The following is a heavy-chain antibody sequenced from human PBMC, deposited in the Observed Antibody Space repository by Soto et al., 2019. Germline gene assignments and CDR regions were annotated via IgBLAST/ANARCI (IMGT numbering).Heavy chain of an antibody. V-gene: IGHV3-23*01. D-gene: IGHD2-2*01. J-gene: IGHJ4*02. CDR2: ISGSGGST. CDR3: AKQKYIVVVPAALDY. Sequence: GGSLRLSCAASGFTFSSYAMSWVRQAPGKGLEWVSAISGSGGSTYYADSVKGRFTISRDNSKNTLYLQMNSLRAEDTAVYYCAKQKYIVVVPAALDYWGQGTLVTVSS. CDR1: GFTFSSYA.